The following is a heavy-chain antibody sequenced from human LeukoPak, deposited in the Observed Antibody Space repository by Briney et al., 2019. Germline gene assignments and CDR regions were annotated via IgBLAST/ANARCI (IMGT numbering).Heavy chain of an antibody. D-gene: IGHD2-15*01. Sequence: GESLKISGKGSGYSFTSYWIGWVRQMPGKGLEWMGIIYPGDSDTRYSTSFQGQVTISANKSIRTAYLQWSSLKASDTAMYYCARAATGYYFDYWGQGTLVTVSS. J-gene: IGHJ4*02. CDR1: GYSFTSYW. CDR3: ARAATGYYFDY. V-gene: IGHV5-51*01. CDR2: IYPGDSDT.